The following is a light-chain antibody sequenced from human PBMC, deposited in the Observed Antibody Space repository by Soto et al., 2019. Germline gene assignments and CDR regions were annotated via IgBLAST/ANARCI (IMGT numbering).Light chain of an antibody. CDR3: AAWDDSLNGVV. V-gene: IGLV1-44*01. CDR1: SSNIGSNT. Sequence: QSVLTQPPSASATPGQRVTISCSGGSSNIGSNTVNWYQQLPGTAPKLLIHSNNQRPSGVPDRFSGSKSGTSASLAISGLRSEDEADYYCAAWDDSLNGVVFGGGTKVTVL. CDR2: SNN. J-gene: IGLJ2*01.